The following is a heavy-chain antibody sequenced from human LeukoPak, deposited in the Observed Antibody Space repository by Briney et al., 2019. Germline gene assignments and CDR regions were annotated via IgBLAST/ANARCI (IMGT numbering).Heavy chain of an antibody. V-gene: IGHV4-61*02. Sequence: PSETLSLTCTVSAGSFSSDPYYWSWIRQPAGKGLEWIGRIYTSGSTNYNPSLKSRVTISVDTSKNQFSLKLSSVTAADTAVYYCAGYQLLSGYFDYWGQGTLVTVSS. CDR3: AGYQLLSGYFDY. CDR2: IYTSGST. J-gene: IGHJ4*02. D-gene: IGHD2-2*01. CDR1: AGSFSSDPYY.